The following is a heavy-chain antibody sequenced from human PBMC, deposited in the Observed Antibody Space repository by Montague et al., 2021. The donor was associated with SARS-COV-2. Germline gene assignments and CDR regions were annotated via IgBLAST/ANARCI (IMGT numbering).Heavy chain of an antibody. J-gene: IGHJ3*02. D-gene: IGHD3-22*01. CDR1: GGSISSSNYY. CDR2: IYYSGST. Sequence: ETLSLTCTVSGGSISSSNYYWGWIRQPPGKGLEWIGSIYYSGSTYYNPSLKSRVTIFVDTSKNQFSLKLSSVTAADTAEYYCASPTYYYDSSGSDAFDIWGQGTMVTVSS. CDR3: ASPTYYYDSSGSDAFDI. V-gene: IGHV4-39*01.